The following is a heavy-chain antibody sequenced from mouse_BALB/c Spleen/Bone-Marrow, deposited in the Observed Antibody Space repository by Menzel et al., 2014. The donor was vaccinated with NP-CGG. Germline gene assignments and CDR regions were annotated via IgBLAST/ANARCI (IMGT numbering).Heavy chain of an antibody. CDR2: ISSGGSYT. CDR1: GFTFSSYA. Sequence: EVKLVESGGGLVKPGGSLKLSCAASGFTFSSYAMSWVRQSPEKRLEWVAGISSGGSYTYYPDTVTGRFTISRDNAKNTLYLKMSSLRSEDTAMYYCARDRYGNYPWFAYWGQGTLVTVSA. V-gene: IGHV5-9-4*01. J-gene: IGHJ3*01. D-gene: IGHD2-10*02. CDR3: ARDRYGNYPWFAY.